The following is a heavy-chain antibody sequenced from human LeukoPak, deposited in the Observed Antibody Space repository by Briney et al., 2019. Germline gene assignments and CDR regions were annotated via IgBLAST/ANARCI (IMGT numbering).Heavy chain of an antibody. Sequence: GGSLRLSCAASGFTFSNYAMSWVRQAPGKGLEWVSSISGSGGSTYYADSVKGRFTISRDNSKNTLYLQMNSLRAEDTAVYYCARRAGAYSHPYDYWGQGTLVTVSS. J-gene: IGHJ4*02. CDR3: ARRAGAYSHPYDY. D-gene: IGHD4/OR15-4a*01. CDR2: ISGSGGST. V-gene: IGHV3-23*01. CDR1: GFTFSNYA.